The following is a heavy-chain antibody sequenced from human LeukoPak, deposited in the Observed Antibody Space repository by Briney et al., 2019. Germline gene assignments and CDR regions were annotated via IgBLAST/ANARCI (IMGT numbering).Heavy chain of an antibody. CDR3: AKAIELHDPFDI. Sequence: GGSLRLSCAASGFSFSNYAMSWVGQAPGRGLEWVSAITRSGDSTFYADSVRGRFTTSRDSSKNTLYLQMNGLRVEDTAVYYCAKAIELHDPFDIWGQGTTVTVSS. J-gene: IGHJ3*02. CDR2: ITRSGDST. V-gene: IGHV3-23*01. CDR1: GFSFSNYA. D-gene: IGHD1-26*01.